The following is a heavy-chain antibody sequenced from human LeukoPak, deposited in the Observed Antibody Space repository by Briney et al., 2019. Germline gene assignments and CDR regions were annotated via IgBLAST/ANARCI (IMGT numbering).Heavy chain of an antibody. CDR2: IKTKTDGGTT. D-gene: IGHD4-17*01. V-gene: IGHV3-15*01. Sequence: GGSLRLSCAASGFTFSKAWMSWVRQAPGKGLEWVGQIKTKTDGGTTDYAAPVKGRFTISRDDSKNSLYLLKNSLKTEDTAVYYCTTEDYGDYVPDYWGQGTLVTVSS. CDR3: TTEDYGDYVPDY. CDR1: GFTFSKAW. J-gene: IGHJ4*02.